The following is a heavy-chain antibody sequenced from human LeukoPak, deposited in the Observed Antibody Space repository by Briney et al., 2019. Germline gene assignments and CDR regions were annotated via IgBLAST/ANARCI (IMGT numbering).Heavy chain of an antibody. D-gene: IGHD6-19*01. Sequence: SETLSLTCAVYGGSFSGYYWSWIRQPPGKGLEWIGYIYYSGSTYYNPSLKSRVTISVDTSKNQFSLKLSSVTAADTAVYYCASTAIDSSGWYEGEFGYWGQGTLVTVSS. J-gene: IGHJ4*02. CDR2: IYYSGST. CDR3: ASTAIDSSGWYEGEFGY. CDR1: GGSFSGYY. V-gene: IGHV4-59*08.